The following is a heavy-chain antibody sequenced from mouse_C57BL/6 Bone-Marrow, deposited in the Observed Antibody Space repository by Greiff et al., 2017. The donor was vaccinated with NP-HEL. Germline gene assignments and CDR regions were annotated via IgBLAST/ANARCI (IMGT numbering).Heavy chain of an antibody. V-gene: IGHV7-3*01. Sequence: EVQRVESGGGLVQPGGSLSLSCAASGFTFTDYYMSWVRQPPGKALEWLGFIRNKANGYTTEYSASVKGRFTISRDNSQSILYLQMNALRAEDSATYYCARRTVYYYFDYWGQGTTLTVSS. CDR2: IRNKANGYTT. CDR3: ARRTVYYYFDY. CDR1: GFTFTDYY. D-gene: IGHD1-1*01. J-gene: IGHJ2*01.